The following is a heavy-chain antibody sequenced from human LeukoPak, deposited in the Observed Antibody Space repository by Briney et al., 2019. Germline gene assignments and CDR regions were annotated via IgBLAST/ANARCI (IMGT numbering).Heavy chain of an antibody. CDR2: IKQDGSEK. V-gene: IGHV3-7*01. Sequence: GGSLRLSCAASGFTFSSYWMSWVRQAPGKGLEWVANIKQDGSEKYYVGSVKGRFTISRDNAKNSLYLQMNSLRAEDTAVYYCARDRDYYGSGSFDYWGQGTLVTVSS. D-gene: IGHD3-10*01. J-gene: IGHJ4*02. CDR1: GFTFSSYW. CDR3: ARDRDYYGSGSFDY.